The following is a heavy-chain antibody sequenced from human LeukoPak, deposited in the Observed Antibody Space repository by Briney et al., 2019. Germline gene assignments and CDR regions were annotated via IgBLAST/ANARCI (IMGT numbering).Heavy chain of an antibody. D-gene: IGHD1-26*01. CDR2: ISSSSSYI. J-gene: IGHJ4*02. CDR3: ASARGGNMKWGLLGAFDY. CDR1: GFTFSSYS. V-gene: IGHV3-21*01. Sequence: GGSLRLSCAASGFTFSSYSMNWVRQAPGKGLEWVSSISSSSSYIYYADSVKGRFTISRDNAKNSLYLQMNSLRAEDTAVYYCASARGGNMKWGLLGAFDYWGQGTLVTVSS.